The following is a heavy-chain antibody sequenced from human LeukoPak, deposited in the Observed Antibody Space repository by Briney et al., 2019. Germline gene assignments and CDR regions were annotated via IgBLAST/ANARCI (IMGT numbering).Heavy chain of an antibody. V-gene: IGHV4-34*01. Sequence: PSETLSLTCAVYGGSFSGYYWSWIRQPPGKGLEWIGEINHSGSTNYNPSLKSRVTISVDTSKNQFSLKLSSVTAADTAVYYCARGRGLHCSGGSCYYYYYYYGMDVWGQGTTVTVSS. CDR3: ARGRGLHCSGGSCYYYYYYYGMDV. D-gene: IGHD2-15*01. CDR1: GGSFSGYY. J-gene: IGHJ6*02. CDR2: INHSGST.